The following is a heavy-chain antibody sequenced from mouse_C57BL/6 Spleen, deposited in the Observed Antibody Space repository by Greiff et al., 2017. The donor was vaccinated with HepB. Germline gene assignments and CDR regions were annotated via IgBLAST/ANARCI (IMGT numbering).Heavy chain of an antibody. Sequence: EVMLVESGGGLVKPGGSLKLSCAASGFTFSDYGMHWVRQAPEKGLEWVAYISSGSSTIYYADTVKGRFTISRDNAKNNLFLQMTSLRSDDTAIYYCARRGYGNYFDYWGQGTTLTVSS. CDR1: GFTFSDYG. J-gene: IGHJ2*01. CDR2: ISSGSSTI. V-gene: IGHV5-17*01. CDR3: ARRGYGNYFDY. D-gene: IGHD2-1*01.